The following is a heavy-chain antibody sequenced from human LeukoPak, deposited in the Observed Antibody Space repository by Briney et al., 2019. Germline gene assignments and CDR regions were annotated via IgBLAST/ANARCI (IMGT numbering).Heavy chain of an antibody. J-gene: IGHJ4*02. V-gene: IGHV3-23*01. CDR1: GFTFSSYA. CDR3: AKDYRGWPTFDY. Sequence: GGSLRLSCAASGFTFSSYAISLVRQAPGKGLEWVSAISGSGGSTYYADSVKGRFTISRDNSKNTLYLQMNSLRAEDTAVYYCAKDYRGWPTFDYWGQGTLVTVSS. D-gene: IGHD6-19*01. CDR2: ISGSGGST.